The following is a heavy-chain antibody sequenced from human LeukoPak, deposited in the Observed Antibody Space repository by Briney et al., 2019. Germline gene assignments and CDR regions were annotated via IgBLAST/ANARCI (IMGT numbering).Heavy chain of an antibody. CDR1: GFTFNGYS. D-gene: IGHD1-26*01. CDR2: ISSSSSHM. CDR3: VRDSGSSYGYYFLH. J-gene: IGHJ1*01. V-gene: IGHV3-21*01. Sequence: PGGSLRLSCTASGFTFNGYSMNWVRQAPGKGLEWVSSISSSSSHMFYADSVKGRFSISRDNAKNSLYLQMNSVRAEDTAVYYCVRDSGSSYGYYFLHWGQGTLVTVSS.